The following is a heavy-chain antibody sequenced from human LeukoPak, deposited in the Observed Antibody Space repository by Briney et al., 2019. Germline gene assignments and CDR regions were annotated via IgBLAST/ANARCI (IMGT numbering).Heavy chain of an antibody. CDR2: IGTVGDT. D-gene: IGHD3-10*01. Sequence: GGSLRLSCAASGFSFSTSDMHWVRQSTGKGLEWVSAIGTVGDTYYAASVRGRFTISREDDKSSLYLQMNNLRVGDTAVYYCARVLPGSGSYDYWGQGTWSPSPQ. CDR3: ARVLPGSGSYDY. V-gene: IGHV3-13*04. CDR1: GFSFSTSD. J-gene: IGHJ4*02.